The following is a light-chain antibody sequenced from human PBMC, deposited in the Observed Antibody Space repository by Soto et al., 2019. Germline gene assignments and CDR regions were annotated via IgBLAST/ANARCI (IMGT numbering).Light chain of an antibody. CDR1: QSVSSN. CDR2: GAS. J-gene: IGKJ1*01. Sequence: EIVMTQSPATLSVSPGERATLSCMASQSVSSNLAWYQQKPGQAPRLLIYGASTRATGIPARFSGSGSGTDFTLTISSLQSEDFAVYYCQQYNNWPPSWTFGQGTKV. CDR3: QQYNNWPPSWT. V-gene: IGKV3-15*01.